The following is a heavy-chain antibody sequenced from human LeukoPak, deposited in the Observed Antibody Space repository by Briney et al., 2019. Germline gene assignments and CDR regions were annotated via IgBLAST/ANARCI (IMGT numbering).Heavy chain of an antibody. CDR2: ISSSSSYI. CDR3: ARERNWELPRVELDY. Sequence: GGSLRLSCAASGFTFSSYSMNWVRQAPGKGLEWVSSISSSSSYIYYADSVKGRFTISRDNAKNSLYLKMNSLRAEDTAVYYCARERNWELPRVELDYWGQGTLVTVSS. D-gene: IGHD1-26*01. V-gene: IGHV3-21*01. J-gene: IGHJ4*02. CDR1: GFTFSSYS.